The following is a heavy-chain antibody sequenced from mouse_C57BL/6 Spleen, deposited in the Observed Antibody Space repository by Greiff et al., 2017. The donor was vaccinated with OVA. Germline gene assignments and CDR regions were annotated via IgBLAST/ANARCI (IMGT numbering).Heavy chain of an antibody. CDR1: GFTFSSYA. J-gene: IGHJ3*01. CDR2: ISSGGDYI. CDR3: TRESNYYGSSSFAY. D-gene: IGHD1-1*01. Sequence: EVHLVESGEGLVKPGGSLKLSCAASGFTFSSYAMSWVRQTPEKRLEWVAYISSGGDYIYYADTVKGRFTISRDNARNTLYLQMSSLKSEDTAMYYCTRESNYYGSSSFAYRGQGTLVTVSA. V-gene: IGHV5-9-1*02.